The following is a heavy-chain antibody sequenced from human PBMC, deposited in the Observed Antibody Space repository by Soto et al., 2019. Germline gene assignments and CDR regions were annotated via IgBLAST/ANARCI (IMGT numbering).Heavy chain of an antibody. D-gene: IGHD5-18*01. Sequence: QMQLVQSGGGVVQPGRSLRLSCAASGFTFSHYPIHWVRQAPGKGLEWVAVVSFDGSNKYYRDSVKGRFTISKDNGKNTLYFRMNDLGHEDTAVYYCARLPGPLVSVLYIYPVDTRETPADVYVWGQGTSVTVSS. J-gene: IGHJ6*02. V-gene: IGHV3-30*03. CDR2: VSFDGSNK. CDR1: GFTFSHYP. CDR3: ARLPGPLVSVLYIYPVDTRETPADVYV.